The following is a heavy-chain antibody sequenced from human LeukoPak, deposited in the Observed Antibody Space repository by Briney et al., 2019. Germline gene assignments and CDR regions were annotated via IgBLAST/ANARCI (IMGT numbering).Heavy chain of an antibody. D-gene: IGHD6-13*01. CDR1: GFTVSSNY. CDR3: AREGSSSHLPYYFDY. V-gene: IGHV3-66*01. Sequence: GGSLRLSCAASGFTVSSNYMSWVRQAPGKGLEWVSVIYSGGSTYYADSAKGRFTISRDNSKNTLYLQMNSLRAEDTAVYYCAREGSSSHLPYYFDYWGQGTLVTVSS. CDR2: IYSGGST. J-gene: IGHJ4*02.